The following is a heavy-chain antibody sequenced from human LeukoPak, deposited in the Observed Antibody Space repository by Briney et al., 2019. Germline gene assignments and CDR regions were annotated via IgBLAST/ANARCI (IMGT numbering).Heavy chain of an antibody. CDR1: GFTFSNYA. CDR3: TRGGRRLVAHYYFDY. V-gene: IGHV3-23*01. CDR2: ITDSGGDT. J-gene: IGHJ4*02. Sequence: GGSLRLSCAASGFTFSNYAMSWVRQAPGKGLEWFSAITDSGGDTYYADSVKGRLTTSRDNAKNSLYLQMNSLRADDTAVYYCTRGGRRLVAHYYFDYWGQGTLVTVSS. D-gene: IGHD6-19*01.